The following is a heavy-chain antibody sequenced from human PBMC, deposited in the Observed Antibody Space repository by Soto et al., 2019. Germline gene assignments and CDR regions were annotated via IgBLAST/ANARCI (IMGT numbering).Heavy chain of an antibody. CDR1: GFTFSSYA. Sequence: EVQLLESGGGLVQPGGSLRLSCAASGFTFSSYAMSWVRQAPGKGLEWVSAISGSGGGTYYADSVKGRFTISRDNSKNTLYLQMNSLRAEDTAVYYCAKDRPYYDILTVGWFDPWGQGTLVTVSS. V-gene: IGHV3-23*01. CDR2: ISGSGGGT. CDR3: AKDRPYYDILTVGWFDP. D-gene: IGHD3-9*01. J-gene: IGHJ5*02.